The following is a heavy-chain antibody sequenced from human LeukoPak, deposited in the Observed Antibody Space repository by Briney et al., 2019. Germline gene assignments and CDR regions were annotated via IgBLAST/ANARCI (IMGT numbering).Heavy chain of an antibody. CDR1: GGSFSGYY. J-gene: IGHJ6*04. Sequence: SETLSLTCAVYGGSFSGYYWSWIRQPPGKGQEWIGEINHSGSTNYNPSLKSRVTISVDTSKNQFSLKLSSVTAADTAVYYCASPPDVWGKGTTVTVSS. V-gene: IGHV4-34*01. CDR3: ASPPDV. CDR2: INHSGST.